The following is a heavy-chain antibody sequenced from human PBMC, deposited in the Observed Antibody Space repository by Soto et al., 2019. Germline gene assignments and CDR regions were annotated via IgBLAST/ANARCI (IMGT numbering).Heavy chain of an antibody. CDR3: ARVPDR. Sequence: QLQLQESGSGLVKPSQTLSLTCAVSGGSISSGGYSWSWIRQPPGKGLEWIGYIYHSGSTYYNPAPESRGTLSVDRAKNQVSRKPSSWTGADTAIYYCARVPDRWGQGTLVTVSS. J-gene: IGHJ5*02. CDR1: GGSISSGGYS. V-gene: IGHV4-30-2*01. CDR2: IYHSGST. D-gene: IGHD2-2*01.